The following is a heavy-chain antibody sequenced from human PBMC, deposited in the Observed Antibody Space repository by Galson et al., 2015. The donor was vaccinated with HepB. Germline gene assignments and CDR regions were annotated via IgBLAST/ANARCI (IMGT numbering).Heavy chain of an antibody. CDR3: AREEFTVTTTPGYYYGMDV. J-gene: IGHJ6*02. V-gene: IGHV3-43*01. Sequence: SLRLSCAASGFTFDDYTMHWVRQAPGKGLEWVSLISWDGGSTYYADSVKGRFTISRDSSKNSLYLQMNSLRAEDTAVYYCAREEFTVTTTPGYYYGMDVWGQGTTVTVSS. CDR2: ISWDGGST. CDR1: GFTFDDYT. D-gene: IGHD4-17*01.